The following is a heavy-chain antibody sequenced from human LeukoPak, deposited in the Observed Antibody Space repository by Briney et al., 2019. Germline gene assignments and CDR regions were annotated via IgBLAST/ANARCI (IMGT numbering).Heavy chain of an antibody. Sequence: PGGSLRLSCAASGFTVSSNYMSWVRQAPGKGLEWVSVIYSGGSTYYADSVKGRFTISRDNAKNSLYLQMNSLRAEDTAVYYCASTVTTSYYYYYMDVWGKGTTVTVSS. D-gene: IGHD4-17*01. J-gene: IGHJ6*03. CDR1: GFTVSSNY. V-gene: IGHV3-66*01. CDR2: IYSGGST. CDR3: ASTVTTSYYYYYMDV.